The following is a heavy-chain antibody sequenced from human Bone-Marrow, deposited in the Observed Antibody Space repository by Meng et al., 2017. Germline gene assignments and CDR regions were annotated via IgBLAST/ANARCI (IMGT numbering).Heavy chain of an antibody. J-gene: IGHJ1*01. D-gene: IGHD5/OR15-5a*01. CDR1: GYTFTSYT. CDR3: ARDYLRSMKTEYFQH. V-gene: IGHV1-69*04. Sequence: SVKVSCKTSGYTFTSYTISWVRQAPGQGLEWMGRIIPILGIANYAQKFQGRVTITADKSTSTAYMELSSLRSEDTAVYYCARDYLRSMKTEYFQHWGQGTLVTVSS. CDR2: IIPILGIA.